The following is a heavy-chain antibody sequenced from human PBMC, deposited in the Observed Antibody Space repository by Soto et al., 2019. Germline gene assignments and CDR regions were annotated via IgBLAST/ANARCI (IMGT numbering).Heavy chain of an antibody. CDR2: ISYDGSNK. J-gene: IGHJ5*02. CDR3: AKDPTDYYGSGSYSYNWFDP. CDR1: GFTFSSYG. D-gene: IGHD3-10*01. Sequence: PGGSLRLSCAASGFTFSSYGMHWVRQAPGKGLEWVAVISYDGSNKYYADSVKGRFTISRDNSKNTLYLQMNSLRAEDTAVYYCAKDPTDYYGSGSYSYNWFDPWGQGTLVTVSS. V-gene: IGHV3-30*18.